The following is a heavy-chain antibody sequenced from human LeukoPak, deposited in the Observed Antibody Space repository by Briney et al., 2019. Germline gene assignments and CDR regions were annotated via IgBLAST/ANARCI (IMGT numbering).Heavy chain of an antibody. V-gene: IGHV4-38-2*01. CDR1: GYSISSHYC. D-gene: IGHD3-10*01. CDR2: FCHSGST. J-gene: IGHJ5*02. Sequence: SETLSLTCAVSGYSISSHYCWGWIRQAPGKGLEWIGTFCHSGSTFYNPSLKSRLTISIDTSKNQFSLKLNSVTAADTAVYYCARVCCYFDSRSNPNWFDPWGQGTLVTVSS. CDR3: ARVCCYFDSRSNPNWFDP.